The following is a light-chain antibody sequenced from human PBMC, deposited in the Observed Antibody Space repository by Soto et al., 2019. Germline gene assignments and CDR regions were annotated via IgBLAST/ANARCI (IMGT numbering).Light chain of an antibody. CDR3: QQYNNWSRT. CDR2: GAS. J-gene: IGKJ1*01. Sequence: EIVMTQSPATLSVSPGERATLSCRASQSVSNNLAWYQQKPGQAPRLLIYGASTRATGIPARFSGSGSGTEFTLTISSLQSEDFAVYYCQQYNNWSRTFGQGPKVEIK. V-gene: IGKV3-15*01. CDR1: QSVSNN.